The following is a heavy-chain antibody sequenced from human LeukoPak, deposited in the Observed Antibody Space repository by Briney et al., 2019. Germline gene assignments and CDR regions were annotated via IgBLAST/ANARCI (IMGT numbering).Heavy chain of an antibody. D-gene: IGHD2-15*01. Sequence: PGRSLRLSCAASGFTFDDYAMHWVRQAPGKGLEWVSGISWNSGSIGYADSVKGRFIISRDNAKNSLYLQMNSLRAEDTALYYCXXXXXXXXXXXXXXDFDAFDIWGQGTMVTVSS. CDR2: ISWNSGSI. CDR3: XXXXXXXXXXXXXXDFDAFDI. V-gene: IGHV3-9*01. CDR1: GFTFDDYA. J-gene: IGHJ3*02.